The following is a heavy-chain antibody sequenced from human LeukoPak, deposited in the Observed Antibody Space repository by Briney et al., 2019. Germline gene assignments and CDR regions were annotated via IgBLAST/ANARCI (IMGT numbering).Heavy chain of an antibody. D-gene: IGHD3-3*01. V-gene: IGHV1-8*01. CDR1: GYTFTSYD. Sequence: ASVKVSCKASGYTFTSYDINWVRQATGQGLEWMGWMNPNSGNTGYAQKFQGRVTITRNTSISTAYMELSSLRSEDTAVYYCASNDFWSGYYRRNAFDIWGQGTMVTVSS. CDR2: MNPNSGNT. J-gene: IGHJ3*02. CDR3: ASNDFWSGYYRRNAFDI.